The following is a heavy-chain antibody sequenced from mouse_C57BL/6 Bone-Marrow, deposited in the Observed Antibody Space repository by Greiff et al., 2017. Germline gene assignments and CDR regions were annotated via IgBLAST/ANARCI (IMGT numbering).Heavy chain of an antibody. CDR2: ICSVGGT. V-gene: IGHV2-2*01. J-gene: IGHJ3*01. CDR3: ARPFYYGNPFAY. Sequence: VQLQQSGPGLVQPSQSLSITCTVSGFSLTSYGVHWVRQSPGKGLEWLGVICSVGGTDYNAAFISRLSISKDNSKSQVYFKMNSLQADDTAINYCARPFYYGNPFAYWGQGTLVTVSA. D-gene: IGHD2-1*01. CDR1: GFSLTSYG.